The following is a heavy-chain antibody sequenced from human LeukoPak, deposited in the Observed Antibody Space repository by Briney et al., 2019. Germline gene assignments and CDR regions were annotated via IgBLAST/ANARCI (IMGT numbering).Heavy chain of an antibody. Sequence: TSSETLSLTCAVYGGSLSGYYWSWIRQPPGKGLEWIGEINHSGSTNYNPSLKSRVTISVETSKNQFSLKLTSVTAADTAVYYCARDRVYCSGGSCYPDYRAFDIWGQGTMVTVSS. CDR2: INHSGST. D-gene: IGHD2-15*01. V-gene: IGHV4-34*01. CDR3: ARDRVYCSGGSCYPDYRAFDI. CDR1: GGSLSGYY. J-gene: IGHJ3*02.